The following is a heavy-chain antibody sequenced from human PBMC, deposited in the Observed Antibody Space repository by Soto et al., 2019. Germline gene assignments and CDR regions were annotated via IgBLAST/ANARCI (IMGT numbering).Heavy chain of an antibody. J-gene: IGHJ5*02. CDR1: GGSISSYY. Sequence: KTSETLSLTCTVCGGSISSYYCSWIRQPPGKGLEWTGYIYYSGSTNYNPSLKSRVTISVDTSKNQFSLKLRSVTAADTAVYYCARSRSGYYGWFDPWGQGILVAVSS. CDR3: ARSRSGYYGWFDP. CDR2: IYYSGST. D-gene: IGHD3-22*01. V-gene: IGHV4-59*01.